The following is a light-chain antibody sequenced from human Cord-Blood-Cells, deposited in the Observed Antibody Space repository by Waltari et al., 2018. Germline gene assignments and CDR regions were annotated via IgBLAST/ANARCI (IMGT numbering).Light chain of an antibody. V-gene: IGLV2-14*01. CDR1: SSDVGGYNY. CDR3: SSYTSSSTVV. J-gene: IGLJ2*01. Sequence: QSALTQPASVSGSPGQSITLSCTGTSSDVGGYNYVSWYQQHPGKAPKLMIYDVSNRTSGVSNRFSGSKSGNTASLTISGLQAEDEADYYCSSYTSSSTVVFGGGTKLTVL. CDR2: DVS.